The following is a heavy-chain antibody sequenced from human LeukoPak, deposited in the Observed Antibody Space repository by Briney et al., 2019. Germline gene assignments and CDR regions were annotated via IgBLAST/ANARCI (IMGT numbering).Heavy chain of an antibody. D-gene: IGHD4-23*01. CDR2: ISSSSSYI. Sequence: GGSLRLSCAASGFNFSSYSMNWVRQAPGKGLEWVSSISSSSSYIYYADSVKGRLTISRDNAKNSLYLQMNSLRAEDTAVYYCARAAPSYGGNSWFDYWGQGTLVTVSS. CDR1: GFNFSSYS. V-gene: IGHV3-21*01. J-gene: IGHJ4*02. CDR3: ARAAPSYGGNSWFDY.